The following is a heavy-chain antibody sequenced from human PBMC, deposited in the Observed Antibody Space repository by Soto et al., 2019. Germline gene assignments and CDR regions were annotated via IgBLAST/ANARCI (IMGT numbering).Heavy chain of an antibody. CDR2: ISSSSSYI. CDR3: ARVNIVATMGAFDI. J-gene: IGHJ3*02. D-gene: IGHD5-12*01. Sequence: GGSLRLSCAASGFTFSSCSMNWVRQAPGKGLEWVSSISSSSSYIYYADSVKGRFTISRDNAKNSLYLQMNSLRAEDTAVYYCARVNIVATMGAFDIWGQGTMVTVSS. V-gene: IGHV3-21*01. CDR1: GFTFSSCS.